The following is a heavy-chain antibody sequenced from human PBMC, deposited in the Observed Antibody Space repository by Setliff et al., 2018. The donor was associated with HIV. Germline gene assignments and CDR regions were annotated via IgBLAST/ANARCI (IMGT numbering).Heavy chain of an antibody. V-gene: IGHV1-46*01. CDR1: GYTFTKSI. CDR3: ARDGASGSGYYWADY. Sequence: ASVKVSCKASGYTFTKSIIHWVRQAPGQGLEWMGAIIPSGGSTGYAEKFQARVTLTRDTSTSTVYMELSGLREEDTAVYYCARDGASGSGYYWADYWGQGTLVTGSS. J-gene: IGHJ4*02. CDR2: IIPSGGST. D-gene: IGHD3-3*01.